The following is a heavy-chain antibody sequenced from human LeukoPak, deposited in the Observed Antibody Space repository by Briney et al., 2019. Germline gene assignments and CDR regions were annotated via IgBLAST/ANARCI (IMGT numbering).Heavy chain of an antibody. CDR1: GFKFGSFS. Sequence: PGGSLRLSCAASGFKFGSFSMGWVRQAPGKGLEWLSYITSSSSATYYADSLMGRFTISRDNAKNSLYLQINSLRVDDTAAYYCARAIASYGDSAFWGQGTLVTVSS. V-gene: IGHV3-48*04. CDR3: ARAIASYGDSAF. D-gene: IGHD5-18*01. J-gene: IGHJ4*02. CDR2: ITSSSSAT.